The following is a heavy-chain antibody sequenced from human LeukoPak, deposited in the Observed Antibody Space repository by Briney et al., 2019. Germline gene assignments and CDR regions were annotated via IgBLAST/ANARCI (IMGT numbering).Heavy chain of an antibody. V-gene: IGHV3-53*01. CDR3: ARENADTSGYYDY. D-gene: IGHD3-22*01. J-gene: IGHJ4*02. Sequence: GGSLRLSCAASGFPVSSNYMSWVRQAPGKGLEWVSVIYSGGSTYYADSVKGRFTISRDKSKNTLYLQMNSLRAEDTAVYYCARENADTSGYYDYWGQGTLVTVSS. CDR2: IYSGGST. CDR1: GFPVSSNY.